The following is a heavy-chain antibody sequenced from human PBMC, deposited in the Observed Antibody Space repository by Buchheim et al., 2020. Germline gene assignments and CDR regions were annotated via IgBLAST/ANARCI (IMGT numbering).Heavy chain of an antibody. V-gene: IGHV3-7*01. Sequence: EVQLVESGGGLVQPGGSLRLSCAASGFTFSSYWMSWVRQAPGKGLEWVANIKQDGSEKYYVDSVKGRFTISRDNAKNSLYLQMNSLRGEGTGVYYCARAMEQLHYYSYGMDVWGQGTT. CDR3: ARAMEQLHYYSYGMDV. CDR2: IKQDGSEK. CDR1: GFTFSSYW. D-gene: IGHD6-13*01. J-gene: IGHJ6*02.